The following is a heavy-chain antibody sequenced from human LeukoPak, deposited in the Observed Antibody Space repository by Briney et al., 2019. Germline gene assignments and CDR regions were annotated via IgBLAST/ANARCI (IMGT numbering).Heavy chain of an antibody. CDR1: GFTFSSYG. CDR3: ARAGNYRFDY. V-gene: IGHV3-23*01. Sequence: GGSLRLSCVASGFTFSSYGMSWVRQAPGKGLEWVSSLNGGGDTTYYADSVKGRFTISRDNAKNTLYLQMNSLRAEDTAVYYCARAGNYRFDYWGQGTLVTVSS. J-gene: IGHJ4*02. D-gene: IGHD5-24*01. CDR2: LNGGGDTT.